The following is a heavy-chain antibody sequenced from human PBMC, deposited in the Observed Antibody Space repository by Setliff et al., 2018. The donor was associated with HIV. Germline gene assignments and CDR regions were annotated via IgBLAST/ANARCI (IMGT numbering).Heavy chain of an antibody. CDR1: GGFISDFY. V-gene: IGHV4-59*08. CDR3: ALWGYSRAGGFDY. Sequence: SETLSLTCAVSGGFISDFYWSWIRQPPGKGLEWIGYLYNSGTTKYSPSLKSRATISLDMSKNQFSLNLTSVTAADTAVYYCALWGYSRAGGFDYWGQGTQVTVS. D-gene: IGHD5-12*01. CDR2: LYNSGTT. J-gene: IGHJ4*02.